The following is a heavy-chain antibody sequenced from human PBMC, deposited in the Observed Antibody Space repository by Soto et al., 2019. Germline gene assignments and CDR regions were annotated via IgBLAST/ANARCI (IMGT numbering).Heavy chain of an antibody. CDR3: ASSQTFAYRSGWLPGRYYYGMNA. Sequence: GASVKVSCKASGGTFSSYAISWVRQAPGQGLEWMGGIIPIFGTANYAQKFQGRVTITADESTSTAYMELSSLSSEDRAFYYCASSQTFAYRSGWLPGRYYYGMNAWGQGTRITVSS. CDR2: IIPIFGTA. J-gene: IGHJ6*02. V-gene: IGHV1-69*13. D-gene: IGHD6-19*01. CDR1: GGTFSSYA.